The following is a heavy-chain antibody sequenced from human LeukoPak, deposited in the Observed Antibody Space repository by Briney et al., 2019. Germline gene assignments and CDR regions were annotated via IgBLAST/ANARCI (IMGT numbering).Heavy chain of an antibody. CDR3: AREIVVVVAAIYYYYYGMDV. V-gene: IGHV3-7*05. J-gene: IGHJ6*02. CDR1: GFTFSSYW. D-gene: IGHD2-15*01. CDR2: IKQDGSEK. Sequence: GGSLRLSCAASGFTFSSYWMSWVRQAPGKGLEWVANIKQDGSEKYYVDSVKGRFTISRDNAQNSLYLQMNSLRAEDTAVYYCAREIVVVVAAIYYYYYGMDVWGQGTTITVSS.